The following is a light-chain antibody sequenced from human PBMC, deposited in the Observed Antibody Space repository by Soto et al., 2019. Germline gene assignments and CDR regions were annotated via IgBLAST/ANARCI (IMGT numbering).Light chain of an antibody. CDR2: GAS. Sequence: EIALTQSPGTLSLSPGEIATPSCRASQSVSSSFLAWYQQKPGQAPTLLIYGASTRATGIPDRFSGSGSGTDFTLTISRLEPEDFAVYYCQQYHSSPWTFGQGTKVEIK. J-gene: IGKJ1*01. V-gene: IGKV3-20*01. CDR1: QSVSSSF. CDR3: QQYHSSPWT.